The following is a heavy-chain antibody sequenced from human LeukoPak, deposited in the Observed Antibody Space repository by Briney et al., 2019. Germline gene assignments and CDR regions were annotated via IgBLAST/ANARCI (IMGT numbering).Heavy chain of an antibody. CDR3: ARDITPGYGHRYYFDY. CDR2: INWNGGST. V-gene: IGHV3-20*04. D-gene: IGHD3-10*01. Sequence: GGSLRLSCAASGFTFDDYGMSWVRQAPGKGLEWVSGINWNGGSTGYADSVKGRFTISRDNAKNSLYLQMKSLRAEDTAFYYCARDITPGYGHRYYFDYWGQGTLVTVSS. CDR1: GFTFDDYG. J-gene: IGHJ4*02.